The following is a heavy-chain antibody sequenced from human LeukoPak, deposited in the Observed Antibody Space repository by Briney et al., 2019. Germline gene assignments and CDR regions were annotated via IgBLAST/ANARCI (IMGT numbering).Heavy chain of an antibody. Sequence: SVKVSCKASGDTFSSYAISWVRQAPGQGLEWMGGIIPIFGTANYAQKFQGRVTITADKSTSTAYMELSSLRSEDTAVYYCASRMGVDSSSWYGAFDIWGQGTMVTVSS. CDR2: IIPIFGTA. V-gene: IGHV1-69*06. CDR1: GDTFSSYA. D-gene: IGHD6-13*01. J-gene: IGHJ3*02. CDR3: ASRMGVDSSSWYGAFDI.